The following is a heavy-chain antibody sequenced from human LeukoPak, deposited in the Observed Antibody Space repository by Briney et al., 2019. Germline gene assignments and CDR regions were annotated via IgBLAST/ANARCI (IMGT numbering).Heavy chain of an antibody. V-gene: IGHV1-46*01. Sequence: ASVKVSCKASGYTFTSYYMHWVRQAPGQGLEWMGIINPSGGSTSYAQKFQGRVTMTRDMSTSTAYMELRSLRSDDTAVYYCARSYGYAFDIWGQGTMVTVSS. J-gene: IGHJ3*02. CDR1: GYTFTSYY. CDR2: INPSGGST. D-gene: IGHD4-17*01. CDR3: ARSYGYAFDI.